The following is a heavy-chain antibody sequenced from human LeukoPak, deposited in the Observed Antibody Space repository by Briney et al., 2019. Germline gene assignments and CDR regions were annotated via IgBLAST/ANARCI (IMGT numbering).Heavy chain of an antibody. V-gene: IGHV3-74*01. CDR3: ARDPYSSGARFYY. CDR1: GFTFSSYW. J-gene: IGHJ4*02. CDR2: INSDGSST. D-gene: IGHD6-19*01. Sequence: PGGSLRLSCAASGFTFSSYWMHWVRQAPGKGLVWVSRINSDGSSTSYADSVKGRFTISRDNAKNTLYLQMNGLRAEDTDVYYCARDPYSSGARFYYWGQGTLVTVSS.